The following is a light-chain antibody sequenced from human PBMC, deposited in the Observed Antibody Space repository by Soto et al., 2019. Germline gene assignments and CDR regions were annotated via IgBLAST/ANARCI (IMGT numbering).Light chain of an antibody. V-gene: IGKV1-5*01. Sequence: DIQMTQSPSTLSASVGDRVTITCRASQSISSWLAWYQQKPGKAPKLLIYDASSLESGVPSSFSGSGSGTEFTLTISSLQPDDFETYYCQQYNTYPGTFGQGTKVEIK. CDR1: QSISSW. CDR3: QQYNTYPGT. CDR2: DAS. J-gene: IGKJ1*01.